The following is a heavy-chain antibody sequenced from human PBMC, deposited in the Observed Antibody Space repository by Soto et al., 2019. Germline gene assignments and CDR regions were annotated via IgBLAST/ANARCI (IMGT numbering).Heavy chain of an antibody. D-gene: IGHD3-3*01. J-gene: IGHJ4*02. Sequence: ASVKVSCKASGYTFTSYDINWVLQATGQGLEWMGWMNPNSGNTGYAQKFQGRVTMTRNTSISTAYMELSSLRSEDTAVYYCARGSRGYDFWSGYYYQPVFDYWGQGTLVTVSS. V-gene: IGHV1-8*01. CDR3: ARGSRGYDFWSGYYYQPVFDY. CDR1: GYTFTSYD. CDR2: MNPNSGNT.